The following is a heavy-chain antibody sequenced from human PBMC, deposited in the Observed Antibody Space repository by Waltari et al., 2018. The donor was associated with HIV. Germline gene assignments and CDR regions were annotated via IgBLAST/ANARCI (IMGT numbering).Heavy chain of an antibody. J-gene: IGHJ4*02. CDR2: IKPNSNNA. V-gene: IGHV1-8*01. Sequence: QVQLVQSGAEVKKPGASVKVYCKTSGNTFTTYDINWVRQGTGQGLEWMGWIKPNSNNAESAQNFHGRHSMTRNSPLSTAYMALSSLRSEDTAGCYWARYGSWCSPASCLYYFDFWGQGTLVTVSS. CDR3: ARYGSWCSPASCLYYFDF. CDR1: GNTFTTYD. D-gene: IGHD2-2*01.